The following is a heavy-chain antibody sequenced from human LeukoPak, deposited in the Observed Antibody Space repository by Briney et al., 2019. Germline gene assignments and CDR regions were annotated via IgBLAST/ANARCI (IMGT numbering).Heavy chain of an antibody. V-gene: IGHV3-30*02. D-gene: IGHD3-10*01. CDR1: GFTFSSYG. CDR3: AKRGSVLLDY. Sequence: GGSLRLSCAASGFTFSSYGMHWVRQAPGKGLEWVAFIRYDGSNKYYADSVEGRFTISRDNSKNTLYLQMNSLRAEDTAVYYCAKRGSVLLDYWGQGTLVTVSS. CDR2: IRYDGSNK. J-gene: IGHJ4*02.